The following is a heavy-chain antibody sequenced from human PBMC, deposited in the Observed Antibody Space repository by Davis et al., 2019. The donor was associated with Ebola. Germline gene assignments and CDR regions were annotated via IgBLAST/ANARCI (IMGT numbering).Heavy chain of an antibody. CDR2: IKQDGSEK. CDR3: ATDRPNYDFWSGYFDY. V-gene: IGHV3-7*03. D-gene: IGHD3-3*01. Sequence: GESLKISCAASGFTFSSYWMSWVRQAPGKGLEWVANIKQDGSEKYYVDSVEGRFTISRDNAKNSLYLQMNSLRAEDTAVYYCATDRPNYDFWSGYFDYWGQGTLVTVSS. CDR1: GFTFSSYW. J-gene: IGHJ4*02.